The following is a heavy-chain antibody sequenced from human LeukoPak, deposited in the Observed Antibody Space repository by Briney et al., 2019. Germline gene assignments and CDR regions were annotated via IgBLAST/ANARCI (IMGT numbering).Heavy chain of an antibody. V-gene: IGHV3-23*01. CDR3: AHNAGYDFQIYYYYMDV. D-gene: IGHD3-3*01. CDR2: ISGSGGST. J-gene: IGHJ6*03. CDR1: GFTFSSYA. Sequence: GGSLRLSCAASGFTFSSYAMSWVRQAPGKGLEWVSAISGSGGSTYYADSVKGRFTIPRDNSKNTLYLQMNSLRGEDTAVYYCAHNAGYDFQIYYYYMDVWGKGTTVTVSS.